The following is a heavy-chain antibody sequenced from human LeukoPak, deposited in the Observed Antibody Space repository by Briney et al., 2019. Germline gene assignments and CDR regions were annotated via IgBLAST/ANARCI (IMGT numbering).Heavy chain of an antibody. D-gene: IGHD1-1*01. V-gene: IGHV4-59*01. Sequence: SETLSLTCTVSGGSISSYYWSWIRQPPGKGLEWIGYICYSGSTNYNPSLKSRVTISVDTSKNQFSLKLSSVTAADTAVYYCARASGNYYYYYMDVWGKGTTVTISS. J-gene: IGHJ6*03. CDR2: ICYSGST. CDR3: ARASGNYYYYYMDV. CDR1: GGSISSYY.